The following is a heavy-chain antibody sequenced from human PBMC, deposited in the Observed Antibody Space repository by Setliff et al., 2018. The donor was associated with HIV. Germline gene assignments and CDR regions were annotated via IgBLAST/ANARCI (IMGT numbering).Heavy chain of an antibody. Sequence: GGSLRLSCAASGFTFDDYAMHWVRQAPGKGLEWVSGISWNSGSIGYADSAKDRFTISRDNAKNTLYLQMNSLRAEDTGVYYCHSGYDTEEQSYFDYWGQGALVTVSS. J-gene: IGHJ4*02. CDR1: GFTFDDYA. V-gene: IGHV3-9*01. CDR2: ISWNSGSI. D-gene: IGHD5-12*01. CDR3: HSGYDTEEQSYFDY.